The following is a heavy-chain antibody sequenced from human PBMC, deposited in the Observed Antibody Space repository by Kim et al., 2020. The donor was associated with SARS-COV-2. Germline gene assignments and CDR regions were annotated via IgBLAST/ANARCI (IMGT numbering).Heavy chain of an antibody. J-gene: IGHJ4*02. V-gene: IGHV3-23*01. Sequence: GGSLRLSCVASGLTFSRYNMGWVRQAPGKGPEWVSSIIAYGGATYYAGSVKGRFTISRDDSKDTLFLQMNSLRAEDTAIYYCAKPVVGSSPTVDFWGQGTLVTVSS. D-gene: IGHD2-15*01. CDR1: GLTFSRYN. CDR3: AKPVVGSSPTVDF. CDR2: IIAYGGAT.